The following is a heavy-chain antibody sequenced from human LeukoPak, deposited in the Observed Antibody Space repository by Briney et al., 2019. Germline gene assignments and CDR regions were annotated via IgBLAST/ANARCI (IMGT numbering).Heavy chain of an antibody. J-gene: IGHJ4*02. Sequence: GGSLRLSCAASGFTLSSYAMSWVRQGPGKGLEWVSAISVSGNTYHADSVKGRFTISRDSSKNTLNLQMNSLRAEDTAVYYCTRERFNYYDSSLYYFDYWGQGTLVTVSS. CDR2: ISVSGNT. CDR3: TRERFNYYDSSLYYFDY. CDR1: GFTLSSYA. V-gene: IGHV3-23*01. D-gene: IGHD3-22*01.